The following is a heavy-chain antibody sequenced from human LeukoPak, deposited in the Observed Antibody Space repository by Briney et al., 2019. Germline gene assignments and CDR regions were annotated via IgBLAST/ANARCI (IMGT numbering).Heavy chain of an antibody. V-gene: IGHV3-30*03. Sequence: GGSLRLSCAASGFTFSSYGMHWVRQAPGRGLEWVAVISYDGSNKYYADSVKGRFTISRDNSKNTLYLQMNSLRAEDTAVYYCASYCSGGSCYASESDYWGQGTLVTVSS. D-gene: IGHD2-15*01. CDR3: ASYCSGGSCYASESDY. J-gene: IGHJ4*02. CDR2: ISYDGSNK. CDR1: GFTFSSYG.